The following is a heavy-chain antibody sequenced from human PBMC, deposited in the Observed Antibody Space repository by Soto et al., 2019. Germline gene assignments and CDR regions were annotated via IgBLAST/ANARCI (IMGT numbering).Heavy chain of an antibody. D-gene: IGHD6-19*01. Sequence: SLKVSCKSSAYTFTSYAIHWVRQAPGQRLEWSGWINAGNGNTKYSQKFQGRVTITRDTSASTAYMELSSLRSEDTAVYYCASPGYSSGWFRATYYYYGMDVWGQGTTVTVSS. CDR2: INAGNGNT. V-gene: IGHV1-3*01. CDR1: AYTFTSYA. J-gene: IGHJ6*02. CDR3: ASPGYSSGWFRATYYYYGMDV.